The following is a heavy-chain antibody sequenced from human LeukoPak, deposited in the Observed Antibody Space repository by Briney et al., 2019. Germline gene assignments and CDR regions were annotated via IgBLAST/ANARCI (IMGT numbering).Heavy chain of an antibody. Sequence: PGGSLRLSCAASGFTFSSYSMNWVRQAPGKGLEWVSYISSSSSTIYYADSVKGRFTISRDNSKNTLYLQMNSLRAEDTAVYYCAKDRSYSSSWSFDYWGQGTLVTVSS. D-gene: IGHD6-6*01. J-gene: IGHJ4*02. V-gene: IGHV3-48*01. CDR2: ISSSSSTI. CDR3: AKDRSYSSSWSFDY. CDR1: GFTFSSYS.